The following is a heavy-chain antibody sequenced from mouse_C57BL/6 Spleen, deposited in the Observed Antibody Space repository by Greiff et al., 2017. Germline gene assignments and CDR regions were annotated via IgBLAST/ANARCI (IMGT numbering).Heavy chain of an antibody. Sequence: EVKVEESGGGLVQPGGSMKLSCAASGFTFSDAWMDWVRQSPEKGLEWVAEIRNKANNHATYSAESVKGRFTISRYDSKSSVYLQMNSLRAEYTGMDYCTRTSYYSNYLFAYWGQGTLVTVSA. CDR2: IRNKANNHAT. CDR3: TRTSYYSNYLFAY. D-gene: IGHD2-5*01. CDR1: GFTFSDAW. J-gene: IGHJ3*01. V-gene: IGHV6-6*01.